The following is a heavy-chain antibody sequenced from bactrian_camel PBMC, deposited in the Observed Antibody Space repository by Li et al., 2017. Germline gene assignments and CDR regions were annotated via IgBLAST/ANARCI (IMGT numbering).Heavy chain of an antibody. D-gene: IGHD5*01. V-gene: IGHV3S31*01. J-gene: IGHJ4*01. CDR2: IKGDGSKT. CDR1: GFTFSNYH. CDR3: ANGSPDGPYGLGLVAPHY. Sequence: DVQLVESGGGSVQAGGSLRLSCAASGFTFSNYHMNWVRQGPGKGPEWVSAIKGDGSKTYYADSVKGRLTVSRDNAMNTLYLQMNSLKTEDTAMYFCANGSPDGPYGLGLVAPHYWGQGTQVTVS.